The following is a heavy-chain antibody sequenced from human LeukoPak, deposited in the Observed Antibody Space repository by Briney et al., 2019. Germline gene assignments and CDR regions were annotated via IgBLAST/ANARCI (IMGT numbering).Heavy chain of an antibody. CDR1: GFTFSSYA. D-gene: IGHD6-13*01. V-gene: IGHV3-30*04. CDR2: ISYDGSNK. J-gene: IGHJ4*02. Sequence: PGRSLRLSCAASGFTFSSYAMHWVRPAPGKGLGWVAVISYDGSNKYYADSVKGRFTISRDNSKNTLYQQMNSLRAEDTAVDYCARPYSSSWYLDYWGQGTLVTVSS. CDR3: ARPYSSSWYLDY.